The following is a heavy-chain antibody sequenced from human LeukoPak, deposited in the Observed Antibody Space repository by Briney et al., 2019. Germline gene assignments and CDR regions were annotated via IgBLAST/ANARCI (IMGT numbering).Heavy chain of an antibody. CDR1: GYTFTDYY. CDR2: MNPDSGGT. J-gene: IGHJ4*02. Sequence: GASVKVSCKGSGYTFTDYYIHWVRQAPGQGLEWMGWMNPDSGGTNYAQKFKGRVTMTRDTSINTAYMDLRRLTSDDTAIYYCTTRGGDTLMRTEAFDYWGLGTLVTVSS. D-gene: IGHD3-16*01. V-gene: IGHV1-2*02. CDR3: TTRGGDTLMRTEAFDY.